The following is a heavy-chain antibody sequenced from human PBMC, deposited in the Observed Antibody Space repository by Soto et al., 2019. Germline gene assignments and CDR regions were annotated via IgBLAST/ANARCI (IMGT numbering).Heavy chain of an antibody. J-gene: IGHJ5*01. V-gene: IGHV3-23*01. CDR2: ISVSGSST. Sequence: EVQLLESGGGLVQPGGSLRLSCAASGLTFSSYAMSWVRQAPGKGLEWVSAISVSGSSTYYADSVKGRFTIFRDNSKNTLYLQMNSPRAEDTVGYYCAQASLTFITMFPPAPKRGSWFQATMVNVTS. CDR1: GLTFSSYA. D-gene: IGHD3-10*02. CDR3: AQASLTFITMFPPAPKRGS.